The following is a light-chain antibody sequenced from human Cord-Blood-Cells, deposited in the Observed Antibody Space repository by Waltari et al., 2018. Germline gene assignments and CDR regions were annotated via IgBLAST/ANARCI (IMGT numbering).Light chain of an antibody. Sequence: EIVMTQSPATLSVSPGERATLSCRASQSVSSNLAWYQQTPGQAPRLLIYCASTRATGIPARFSGSGSGTEFTLTISSLQSEDFAVYYCQQYNNWPLYSFGQGTKLEIK. CDR2: CAS. J-gene: IGKJ2*03. CDR1: QSVSSN. CDR3: QQYNNWPLYS. V-gene: IGKV3-15*01.